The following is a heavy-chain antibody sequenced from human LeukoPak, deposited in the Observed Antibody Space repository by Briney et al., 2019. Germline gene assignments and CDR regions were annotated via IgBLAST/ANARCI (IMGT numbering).Heavy chain of an antibody. J-gene: IGHJ4*02. CDR3: ARYCSGGSCYSDY. Sequence: ASVKVSCEASGYTFTGYYMHWVRQAPGQGLEWMGWINPNSGGTNYAQKFQGRVTMTRDTSISTAYMELSRLRSDDTAVYYCARYCSGGSCYSDYWGQGTLVTVSS. CDR1: GYTFTGYY. V-gene: IGHV1-2*02. CDR2: INPNSGGT. D-gene: IGHD2-15*01.